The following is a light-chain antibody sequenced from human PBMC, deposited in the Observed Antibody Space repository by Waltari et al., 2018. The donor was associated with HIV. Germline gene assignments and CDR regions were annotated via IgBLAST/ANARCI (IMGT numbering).Light chain of an antibody. J-gene: IGKJ5*01. CDR1: QSLLHSDGKTY. V-gene: IGKV2D-29*01. CDR2: EVS. CDR3: MQSLQVPSIT. Sequence: LVMTQSSPSRSVTPGQPASISCKSSQSLLHSDGKTYLYWYFQKPGHPPKIMIYEVSKRFAGVPDRFSGSGSGTDFTLTISRVETEDVGIYYCMQSLQVPSITFGQGTRLEIK.